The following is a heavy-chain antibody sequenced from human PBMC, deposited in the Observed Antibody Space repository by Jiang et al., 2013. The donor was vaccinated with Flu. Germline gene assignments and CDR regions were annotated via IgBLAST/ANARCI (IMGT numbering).Heavy chain of an antibody. V-gene: IGHV4-4*02. CDR1: GGSISSSNW. D-gene: IGHD3-9*01. J-gene: IGHJ4*02. CDR2: IYHSGST. CDR3: ARRIYYDILTGYFAPVDY. Sequence: PSGTLSLTCAVSGGSISSSNWWSWVRQPPGKGLEWIGEIYHSGSTNYNPSLKSRVTISVDKSKNQFSLKLSSVTAADTAVYYCARRIYYDILTGYFAPVDYWGQGTLVTVSS.